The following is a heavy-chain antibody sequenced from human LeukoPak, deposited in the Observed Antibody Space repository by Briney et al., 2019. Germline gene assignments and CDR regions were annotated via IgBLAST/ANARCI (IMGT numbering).Heavy chain of an antibody. V-gene: IGHV3-7*01. CDR1: GFSFSDYL. CDR3: ARGWNYAFRFDY. Sequence: GGSLRLSCAASGFSFSDYLMTWVRQAPGKGLEWVGHIKQDGSEKYYVDSIKGRFTISRDKAKNLVYLQMNSLRAEDTAVYYCARGWNYAFRFDYWGQGTLVTVSS. D-gene: IGHD1-7*01. CDR2: IKQDGSEK. J-gene: IGHJ4*02.